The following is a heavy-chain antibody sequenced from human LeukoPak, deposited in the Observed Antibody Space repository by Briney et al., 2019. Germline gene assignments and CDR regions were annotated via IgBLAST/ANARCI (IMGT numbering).Heavy chain of an antibody. CDR2: INPNSGGT. D-gene: IGHD1-14*01. V-gene: IGHV1-2*02. CDR3: ARVVEPQSDGFDP. CDR1: GYTFTGYY. J-gene: IGHJ5*02. Sequence: ASVKVSCKASGYTFTGYYMHWVRQAPGQGLEWMGWINPNSGGTNYAQKFQGRVTMTRDTSISTAYMELSRLRSDDTAVYYCARVVEPQSDGFDPWGQGTLVTVYS.